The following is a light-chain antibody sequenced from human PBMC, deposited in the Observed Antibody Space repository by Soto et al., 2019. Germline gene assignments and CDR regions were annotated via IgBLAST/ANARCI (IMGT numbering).Light chain of an antibody. CDR1: QSISTW. V-gene: IGKV1-5*01. Sequence: IQMTQSPSSLSASIGDRVTITCRASQSISTWLAWYQQKPGKAPKLLIYDASSLKTGVPSRFSGSGSGSGTEFTLTIYSLQPDDFATYYCQQYNNYVWTFGQGTKVDI. J-gene: IGKJ1*01. CDR2: DAS. CDR3: QQYNNYVWT.